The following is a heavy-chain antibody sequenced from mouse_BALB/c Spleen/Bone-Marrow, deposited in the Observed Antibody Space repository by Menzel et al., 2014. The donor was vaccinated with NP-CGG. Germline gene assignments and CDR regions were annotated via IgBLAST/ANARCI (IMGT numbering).Heavy chain of an antibody. CDR3: ARWYYGSSSFAY. V-gene: IGHV1-9*01. CDR2: ILPGSGST. Sequence: VQLQQSGAELMKPGASVKISCKATGYTFSTYWIEWVKQRPGHGLEWIGEILPGSGSTNYNEKFKGKATFTADTSSNTVYMQLSSLTSEDSAVYYCARWYYGSSSFAYWGQGTLVTVSA. D-gene: IGHD1-1*01. J-gene: IGHJ3*01. CDR1: GYTFSTYW.